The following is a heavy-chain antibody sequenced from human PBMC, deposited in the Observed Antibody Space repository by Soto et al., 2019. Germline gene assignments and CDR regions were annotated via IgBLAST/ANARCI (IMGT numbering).Heavy chain of an antibody. V-gene: IGHV4-61*01. CDR1: GGSVSSGSYY. J-gene: IGHJ4*02. CDR3: ARDGAIVGATFPLDY. CDR2: NYYRGST. Sequence: QVQLQESGPGLVKPSETLSLTCTVSGGSVSSGSYYWSWIRQPPGKGLEWIGYNYYRGSTNYNPSIKSRITISVETSKNQFSLKLSSVTAADKAVYYCARDGAIVGATFPLDYWGQGTLVTVSS. D-gene: IGHD1-26*01.